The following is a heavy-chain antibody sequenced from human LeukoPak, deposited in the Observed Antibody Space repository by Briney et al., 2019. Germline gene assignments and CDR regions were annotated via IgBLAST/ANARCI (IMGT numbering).Heavy chain of an antibody. D-gene: IGHD3-3*01. Sequence: PSETLSLTCAVSGGSISSGSYSWSWIRQPPGKALEWIGYIYPSGSTSYSSSLKSRVTISVDTSKNQFSLKLSSVTAADTAVYYCARWPNDFWSGYYGGAFDIWGQGTMVTVSS. J-gene: IGHJ3*02. CDR1: GGSISSGSYS. CDR3: ARWPNDFWSGYYGGAFDI. CDR2: IYPSGST. V-gene: IGHV4-30-2*05.